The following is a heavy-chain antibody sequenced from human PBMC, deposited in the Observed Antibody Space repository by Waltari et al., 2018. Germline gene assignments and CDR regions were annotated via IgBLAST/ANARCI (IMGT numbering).Heavy chain of an antibody. CDR1: GFTFDDYA. Sequence: EVQLVESGGGLVQPGRSLRLSCAASGFTFDDYAMHWVRQAPGKGLEWVSGISWNSGSIGYADSVKGRFTISRDNAKNSLYLQMNSLRAEDTALYYCAKEYYDSSGTLDYWGQGTLVTVSS. V-gene: IGHV3-9*01. J-gene: IGHJ4*02. CDR3: AKEYYDSSGTLDY. D-gene: IGHD3-22*01. CDR2: ISWNSGSI.